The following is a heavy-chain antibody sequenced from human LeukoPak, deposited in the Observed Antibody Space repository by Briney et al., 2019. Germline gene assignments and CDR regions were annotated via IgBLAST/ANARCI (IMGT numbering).Heavy chain of an antibody. CDR3: ARGSAVAGTLDY. D-gene: IGHD6-19*01. CDR1: GGTFSSYA. V-gene: IGHV1-69*04. J-gene: IGHJ4*02. Sequence: ASVKVSCKASGGTFSSYAISWVRQAPGQGLEWMGRIIPILGIANYAQKFQGRVTITADKSTSTAYMELSSLRSEDTAVYYCARGSAVAGTLDYWGQGTLVTASS. CDR2: IIPILGIA.